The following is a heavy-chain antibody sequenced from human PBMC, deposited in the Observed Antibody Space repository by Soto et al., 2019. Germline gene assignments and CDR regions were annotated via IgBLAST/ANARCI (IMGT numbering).Heavy chain of an antibody. J-gene: IGHJ4*02. Sequence: SETLSLTCTVSGGSVSSGSYYWSWIRQPPGKGLEWIGYIYYSGSTNYNPSLKSRVTISVDTSKNQFSLKLSSVTAADTAVYYCARAERGYSYGSYFDYWGQGTLVTV. CDR2: IYYSGST. V-gene: IGHV4-61*01. CDR1: GGSVSSGSYY. CDR3: ARAERGYSYGSYFDY. D-gene: IGHD5-18*01.